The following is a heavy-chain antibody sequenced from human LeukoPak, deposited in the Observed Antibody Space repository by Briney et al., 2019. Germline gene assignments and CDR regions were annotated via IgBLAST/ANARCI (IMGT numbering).Heavy chain of an antibody. D-gene: IGHD3-3*01. Sequence: PSQTLSLTCTVSGGSISSGDYYWSWIRQPPGKGLEWIGYIYYSGSTYYNPSLKSRVTISVDTSKNQFSLMLSSVTAADTAVYYCARVRTYYDFWSGYSYNWFDPWGQGTLVTVSS. CDR1: GGSISSGDYY. CDR2: IYYSGST. CDR3: ARVRTYYDFWSGYSYNWFDP. J-gene: IGHJ5*02. V-gene: IGHV4-30-4*01.